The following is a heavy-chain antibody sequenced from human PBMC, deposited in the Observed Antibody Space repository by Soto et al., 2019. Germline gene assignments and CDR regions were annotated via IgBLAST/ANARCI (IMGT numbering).Heavy chain of an antibody. V-gene: IGHV3-23*01. J-gene: IGHJ4*02. D-gene: IGHD3-22*01. CDR3: AKDQNPDSSGYYYLGYFDY. Sequence: GSLRLSCAASGFTFSSYAMSWVRQAPGKGLEWVSAISGSGGSTYYADSVKGRFTISRDNSKNTLYLQMNSLRAEDTAVYYCAKDQNPDSSGYYYLGYFDYWGQGTLVTVSS. CDR1: GFTFSSYA. CDR2: ISGSGGST.